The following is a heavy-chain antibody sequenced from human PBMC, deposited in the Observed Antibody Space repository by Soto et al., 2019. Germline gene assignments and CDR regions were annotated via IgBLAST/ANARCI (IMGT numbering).Heavy chain of an antibody. CDR1: GFTFSSYA. V-gene: IGHV3-23*01. CDR2: ISASGGGT. Sequence: EVQLLESGGGLVQPGGSLRLSCTASGFTFSSYAMSWVRQAPGKGLEWVSLISASGGGTYYADSVKGRFTISRDTSKNTLYLQMNSVRAEDTAVYYCATHAAAAAPDYWGQGTQVTVSS. CDR3: ATHAAAAAPDY. D-gene: IGHD6-13*01. J-gene: IGHJ4*02.